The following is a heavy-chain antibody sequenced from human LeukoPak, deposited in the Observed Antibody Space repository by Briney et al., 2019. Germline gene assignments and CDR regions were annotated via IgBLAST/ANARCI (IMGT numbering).Heavy chain of an antibody. CDR3: ARANSGSYYSDFDY. Sequence: GGSLRLSCAASGFTFSSYSMNWVRQAPGKGLEWVSYISSSSSTIYYADSVKGRFTISRDNAKNSLYLQMNSLRAEDTAVYYCARANSGSYYSDFDYWGQGTLVTSPQ. J-gene: IGHJ4*02. CDR1: GFTFSSYS. CDR2: ISSSSSTI. D-gene: IGHD1-26*01. V-gene: IGHV3-48*01.